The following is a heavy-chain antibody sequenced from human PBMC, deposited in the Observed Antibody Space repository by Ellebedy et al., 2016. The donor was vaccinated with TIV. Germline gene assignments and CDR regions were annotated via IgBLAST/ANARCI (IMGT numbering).Heavy chain of an antibody. D-gene: IGHD6-19*01. CDR2: IRSSSTYI. Sequence: GESLKISCAASGFTFSSYAMNWVRQTQGKGLEWVSSIRSSSTYIYYADSLKGRFTISRDNAKNSLYLQMNSLRAEDTAVYYCARDRVAVAGTLGPFDYWGQGTLVTVSS. V-gene: IGHV3-21*01. J-gene: IGHJ4*02. CDR3: ARDRVAVAGTLGPFDY. CDR1: GFTFSSYA.